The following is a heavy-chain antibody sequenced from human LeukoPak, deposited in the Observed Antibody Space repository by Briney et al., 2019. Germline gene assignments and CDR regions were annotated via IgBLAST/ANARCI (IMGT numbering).Heavy chain of an antibody. Sequence: SETLSLTRTVSGDSVISGHYCWGWVRQPPGKGLEWIASVHFNGQTYSNPSLSGRVTMSIDTSKNQFSLKVTSLTAADTAVYYCASQLRFLEWLLSGDYWGQGTLVTVSS. J-gene: IGHJ4*02. CDR3: ASQLRFLEWLLSGDY. CDR1: GDSVISGHYC. CDR2: VHFNGQT. D-gene: IGHD3-3*01. V-gene: IGHV4-39*01.